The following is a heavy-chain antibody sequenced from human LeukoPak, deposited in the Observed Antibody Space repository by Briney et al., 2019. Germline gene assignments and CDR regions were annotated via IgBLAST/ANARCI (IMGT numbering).Heavy chain of an antibody. Sequence: SETLSLTCAVYGGSLSGYYWSWIRQPPGKGLEWIGEINHSGSTNYNPSLKSRVTISVDTSKNQFSLKLSSVTAADTAVYYCARGGRYGRPKNYYYYMDVWGKGTTVTVSS. CDR1: GGSLSGYY. V-gene: IGHV4-34*01. CDR2: INHSGST. J-gene: IGHJ6*03. D-gene: IGHD2-15*01. CDR3: ARGGRYGRPKNYYYYMDV.